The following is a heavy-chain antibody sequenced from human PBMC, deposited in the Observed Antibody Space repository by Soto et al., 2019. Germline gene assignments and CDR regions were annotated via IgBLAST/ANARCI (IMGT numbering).Heavy chain of an antibody. D-gene: IGHD3-3*01. CDR1: ELTFSSYG. CDR3: QSGYYDTIGFYFDT. CDR2: ISSSTSFI. V-gene: IGHV3-21*01. Sequence: GGSLRLSCAASELTFSSYGMNWVRQAPGKGLEWVSAISSSTSFIHYADSVKGRFTISRDNAKNSLYLQMNSLRAEDTAMYYCQSGYYDTIGFYFDTWGQGTRVTVSS. J-gene: IGHJ4*02.